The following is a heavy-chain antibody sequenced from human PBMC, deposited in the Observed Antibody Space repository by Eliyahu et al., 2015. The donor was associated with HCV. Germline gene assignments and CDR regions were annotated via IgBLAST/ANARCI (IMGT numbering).Heavy chain of an antibody. V-gene: IGHV3-23*01. CDR2: IGGSSGVT. Sequence: EVQLLESGGGVVQPGGXLRLXCAASGFXFSSYAMXWVRQAPGKGLEWVSGIGGSSGVTFYADSVKGRFTISRDNSKNTLYLQMNHLRADDTALYYCAKVRTGSYYYLDSWGQGTLVTVSS. CDR1: GFXFSSYA. CDR3: AKVRTGSYYYLDS. D-gene: IGHD1-26*01. J-gene: IGHJ4*02.